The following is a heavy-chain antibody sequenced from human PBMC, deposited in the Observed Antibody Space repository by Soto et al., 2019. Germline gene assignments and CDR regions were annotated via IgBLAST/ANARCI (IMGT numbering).Heavy chain of an antibody. V-gene: IGHV2-5*02. CDR2: IYWDDDK. CDR1: GFSLSSRGVG. J-gene: IGHJ4*02. D-gene: IGHD6-19*01. Sequence: QITLKESGPTLVKPTQTLTLTCTFSGFSLSSRGVGVGWIRQPPGRALEWLALIYWDDDKRYSPSLKSRLTIPKDTSKNQVVLTLTNMDPVDKATYYCARDSSGWTGFDYWVQGTLVTVSS. CDR3: ARDSSGWTGFDY.